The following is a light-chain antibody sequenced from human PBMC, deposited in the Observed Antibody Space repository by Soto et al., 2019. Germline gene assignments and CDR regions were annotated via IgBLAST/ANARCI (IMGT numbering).Light chain of an antibody. CDR2: KAS. CDR3: QQFNSYPYT. V-gene: IGKV1-5*03. CDR1: QSISSW. J-gene: IGKJ2*01. Sequence: DIQMTQSPSTLSASVGDRVTITCRTSQSISSWLAWFQQKPGKAPKLLIYKASSLESGVPSRFSGSGSGTEFTLTISSLQPDDFATYYCQQFNSYPYTFGQGTKLEIK.